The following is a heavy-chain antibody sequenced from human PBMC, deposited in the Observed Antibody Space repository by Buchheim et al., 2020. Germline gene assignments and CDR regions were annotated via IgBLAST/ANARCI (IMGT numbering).Heavy chain of an antibody. CDR2: IKQDGSEK. J-gene: IGHJ6*02. CDR3: ARDSPAYDFWSGYYPRYYYYYGMDV. CDR1: GFTFSSYW. D-gene: IGHD3-3*01. Sequence: EVQLVESGGGLVQPGGSLRLSCAASGFTFSSYWMSWVRQAPGKGLEWVANIKQDGSEKYYVDSVKGRFTISRDNAQNSLYLQMNSLRAEDTAVYYCARDSPAYDFWSGYYPRYYYYYGMDVWGQGTT. V-gene: IGHV3-7*01.